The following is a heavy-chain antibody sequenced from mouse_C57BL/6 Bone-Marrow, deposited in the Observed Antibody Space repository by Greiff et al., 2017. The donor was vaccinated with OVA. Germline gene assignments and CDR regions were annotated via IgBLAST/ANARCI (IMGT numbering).Heavy chain of an antibody. CDR3: ERRETYYRRAWFAY. J-gene: IGHJ3*01. CDR2: IYPGSGST. V-gene: IGHV1-55*01. Sequence: QVQLQQPGAELVKPGASVKMSCKASGYTFTSYWITWVQQRPGQGLEWIGDIYPGSGSTNYNEKFKSKSTLTVDTSSCTAYMQLNSLTSAESAFSYCERRETYYRRAWFAYWGQGTLVTVSA. D-gene: IGHD2-12*01. CDR1: GYTFTSYW.